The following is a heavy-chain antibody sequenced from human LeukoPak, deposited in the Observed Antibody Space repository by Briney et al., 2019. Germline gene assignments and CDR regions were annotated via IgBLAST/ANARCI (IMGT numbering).Heavy chain of an antibody. D-gene: IGHD6-6*01. V-gene: IGHV3-7*01. J-gene: IGHJ4*02. Sequence: GGSLRLSCAASGFTFSSYWMSWVRQAPGKGLEWVANIKQDGSEKYYVDSVKGQFTISRDNAKNSLYLQMNSLRAEDTAVYYCARDKPWYYSSSSSYYFVYWGQGTLVTVSS. CDR2: IKQDGSEK. CDR1: GFTFSSYW. CDR3: ARDKPWYYSSSSSYYFVY.